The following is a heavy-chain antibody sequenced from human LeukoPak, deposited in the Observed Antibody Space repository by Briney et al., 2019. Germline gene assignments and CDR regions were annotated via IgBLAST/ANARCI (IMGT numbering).Heavy chain of an antibody. Sequence: SGGSLRLTCAASGFTFSSYGMHWVRQAPGKGLEWVAFIRYDGSNKYYADSVKGRFTISRDNSKNTLYLQMNSLRAEDTAVYYCARDNYGTDYYFDYWGQGTLVTVSS. CDR2: IRYDGSNK. D-gene: IGHD3-10*01. J-gene: IGHJ4*02. CDR3: ARDNYGTDYYFDY. V-gene: IGHV3-30*02. CDR1: GFTFSSYG.